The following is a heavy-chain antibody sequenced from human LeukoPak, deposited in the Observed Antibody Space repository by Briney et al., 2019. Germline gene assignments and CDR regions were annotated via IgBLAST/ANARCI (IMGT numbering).Heavy chain of an antibody. V-gene: IGHV3-13*04. J-gene: IGHJ5*02. CDR3: ARGSSLGLEP. CDR2: IGTAGDT. Sequence: GGSLRLSCAASGFPFRSYYFHWVRQAAGKCLKWVSCIGTAGDTYYAGSLKGRFTISRGNAKKSLYLQMKSLRAADTAVYYCARGSSLGLEPWGQGTLVTVPS. CDR1: GFPFRSYY.